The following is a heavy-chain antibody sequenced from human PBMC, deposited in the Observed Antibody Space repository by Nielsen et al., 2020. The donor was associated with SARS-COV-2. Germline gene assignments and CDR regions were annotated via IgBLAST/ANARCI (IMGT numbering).Heavy chain of an antibody. CDR1: GFTFSSYE. CDR2: ISSSGSTI. CDR3: ARGAAEFTGTFFDY. Sequence: GGSLRLSCAASGFTFSSYEMNWVRQAPGKGLEWVSYISSSGSTIYYADSVKGRFTISRDNAKNSLFLQMNSLRAEDTAVYYCARGAAEFTGTFFDYWGQGTLVTVSS. J-gene: IGHJ4*02. V-gene: IGHV3-48*03. D-gene: IGHD1-1*01.